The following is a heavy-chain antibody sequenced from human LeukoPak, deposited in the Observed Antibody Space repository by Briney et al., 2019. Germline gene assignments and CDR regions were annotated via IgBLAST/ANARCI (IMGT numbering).Heavy chain of an antibody. CDR3: AKATVTRVGY. CDR2: ISGSGGST. V-gene: IGHV3-23*01. J-gene: IGHJ4*02. CDR1: GGSFSGYY. Sequence: ETLSLTCAVYGGSFSGYYWSWVRQAPGKGLEWVSAISGSGGSTYYADSVKGRFTISRDNSKNTLYLQMNSLRAEDTAVYYCAKATVTRVGYWGQGTLVTVSS. D-gene: IGHD4-17*01.